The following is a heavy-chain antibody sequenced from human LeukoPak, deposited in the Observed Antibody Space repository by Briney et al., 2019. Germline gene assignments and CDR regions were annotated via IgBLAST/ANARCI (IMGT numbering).Heavy chain of an antibody. Sequence: ASVKVSCKASGYTFTSYDINWVRQATGQGLEWMGWMNPNSGNTGYAQKFQGRVTMTRSTSISTAYMELSSLRSEDTAVYYCASSITIFGVVTTDTFDYWGQGTLVTVSS. CDR1: GYTFTSYD. CDR2: MNPNSGNT. V-gene: IGHV1-8*01. J-gene: IGHJ4*02. D-gene: IGHD3-3*01. CDR3: ASSITIFGVVTTDTFDY.